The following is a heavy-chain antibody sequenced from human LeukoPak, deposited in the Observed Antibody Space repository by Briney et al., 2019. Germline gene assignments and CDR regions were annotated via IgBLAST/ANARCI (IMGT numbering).Heavy chain of an antibody. CDR2: VRYDQSAT. D-gene: IGHD3-3*01. V-gene: IGHV3-30*02. CDR1: GFNFSIYG. CDR3: VKDQGECPGSRCYLRFLEY. Sequence: GGSLRLSCAASGFNFSIYGMHWVRQAPGKGLEWVTFVRYDQSATVYADSVQGRFAIYRDNSKNTVYLQMNSLRVEDTALYFCVKDQGECPGSRCYLRFLEYWGQGTLVIVSS. J-gene: IGHJ4*02.